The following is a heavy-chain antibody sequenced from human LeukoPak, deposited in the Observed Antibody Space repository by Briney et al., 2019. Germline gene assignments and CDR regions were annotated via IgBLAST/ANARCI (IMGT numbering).Heavy chain of an antibody. D-gene: IGHD2-15*01. Sequence: GGSLRLSCAASGFTFSSYAMSWVRQAPGKGLEWVSAIGGSGGSTYYADSVKGRFTISRDNSKNTLYLQMNSLRAEDTAVYYCARYCSGGSCPHYLFDYWGQGTLVTVSS. CDR1: GFTFSSYA. J-gene: IGHJ4*02. CDR2: IGGSGGST. CDR3: ARYCSGGSCPHYLFDY. V-gene: IGHV3-23*01.